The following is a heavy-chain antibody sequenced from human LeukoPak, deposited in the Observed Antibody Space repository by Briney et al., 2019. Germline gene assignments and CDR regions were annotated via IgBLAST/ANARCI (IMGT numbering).Heavy chain of an antibody. J-gene: IGHJ4*02. D-gene: IGHD6-13*01. Sequence: PSQTLSLTCTVSGGSISSGGYYWSWIRQHPGKSLEWIGYIYYSGSTYYNPSLKSRVTISVDTSKNQFSLKLSSVTAADTAVYYCARGQYSSSWTFYFDYWGQGTLVTVSS. CDR1: GGSISSGGYY. V-gene: IGHV4-31*03. CDR2: IYYSGST. CDR3: ARGQYSSSWTFYFDY.